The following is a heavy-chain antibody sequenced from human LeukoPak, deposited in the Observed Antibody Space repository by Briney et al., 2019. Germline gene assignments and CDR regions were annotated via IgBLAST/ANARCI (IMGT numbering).Heavy chain of an antibody. Sequence: PSETLSLTCTVSGGSISSSSYYWGWIRQPPGKGLEWIGSIYYSGSTYYNPSLKSRVTISVDTSKNQFSLKLSSVTAADTAVYYCASSGYHNWFDPWGQGTLVTVSS. CDR2: IYYSGST. CDR1: GGSISSSSYY. V-gene: IGHV4-39*01. CDR3: ASSGYHNWFDP. D-gene: IGHD1-1*01. J-gene: IGHJ5*02.